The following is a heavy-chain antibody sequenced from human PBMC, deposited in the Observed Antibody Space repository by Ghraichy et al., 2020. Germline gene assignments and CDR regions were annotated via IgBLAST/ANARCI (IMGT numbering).Heavy chain of an antibody. Sequence: ASVKVSCEASGYSFTVYYIHWVRQAPGQGLEWMGWITPNSGGTNYAQNFQGRVTMTRDTSISTAYMELSRLRPDDTAVYYCAREGYCTNGICLGYWGQGTLVTVSS. J-gene: IGHJ4*02. D-gene: IGHD2-8*01. V-gene: IGHV1-2*02. CDR2: ITPNSGGT. CDR1: GYSFTVYY. CDR3: AREGYCTNGICLGY.